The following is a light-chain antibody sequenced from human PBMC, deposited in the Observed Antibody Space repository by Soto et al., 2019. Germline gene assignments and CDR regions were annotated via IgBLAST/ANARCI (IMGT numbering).Light chain of an antibody. CDR3: NSYAGSSNV. Sequence: QSVLTQPPSASGSPGQSVAISCTGTSSDVGGYNYVSWYQQHPGKAPKLMIYEVNKRPSGVPDRFSGSKSGNTASLTVSGLQAEDDADYYCNSYAGSSNVFGTGTKLTVL. J-gene: IGLJ1*01. V-gene: IGLV2-8*01. CDR2: EVN. CDR1: SSDVGGYNY.